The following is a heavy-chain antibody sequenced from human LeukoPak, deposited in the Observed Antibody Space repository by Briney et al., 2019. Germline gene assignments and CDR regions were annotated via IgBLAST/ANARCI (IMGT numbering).Heavy chain of an antibody. V-gene: IGHV1-2*02. CDR1: GYTFTGYY. J-gene: IGHJ5*02. CDR3: ARGAYYDSTGYLSS. CDR2: INPNSGGT. Sequence: ASVKVSCKASGYTFTGYYVHWVRQAPGQGLEWMGWINPNSGGTNYVQKFQGRVAMTRDTSISTAYMELSTLRSDDTAVYYCARGAYYDSTGYLSSWGQGTLVAVSS. D-gene: IGHD3-22*01.